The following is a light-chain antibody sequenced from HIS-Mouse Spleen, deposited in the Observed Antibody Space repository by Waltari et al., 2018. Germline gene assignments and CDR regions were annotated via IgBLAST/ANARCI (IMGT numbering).Light chain of an antibody. CDR1: SLRSYY. CDR2: GKN. CDR3: NSRDSSGNHPVV. Sequence: SSELTQDPAVSVALGPTVRITCQGDSLRSYYASWYQQKPGQAPVLVIYGKNNRPSGIPDRFSGSSSGNTASLTITGAQAEDEADYYCNSRDSSGNHPVVFGGGTKLTVL. V-gene: IGLV3-19*01. J-gene: IGLJ2*01.